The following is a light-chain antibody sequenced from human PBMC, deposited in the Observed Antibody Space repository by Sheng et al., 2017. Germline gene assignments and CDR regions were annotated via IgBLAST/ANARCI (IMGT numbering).Light chain of an antibody. Sequence: DIQMTQSPSSLSASVGDRVTITCQASQDISNYLNWYQQKPGKAPKLLIYDASNLETGVPSRFSGSGSGTDFTFTISSLQPEDIATYYCQQSSSFPPTFGQGTKVEIK. CDR3: QQSSSFPPT. CDR1: QDISNY. J-gene: IGKJ1*01. V-gene: IGKV1-33*01. CDR2: DAS.